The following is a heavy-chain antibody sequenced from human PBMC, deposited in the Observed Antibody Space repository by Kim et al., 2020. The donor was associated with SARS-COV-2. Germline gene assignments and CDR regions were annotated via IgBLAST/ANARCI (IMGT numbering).Heavy chain of an antibody. Sequence: GGSLRLSCAASGFTFSSYAMSWVRQAPGKGLEWVSSITETGGSTYYADSVKGRFTISRGNSKSTLYLQMNSLTAEDTAVYYCAKRMINIWWFDSWGQGTL. D-gene: IGHD3-16*01. J-gene: IGHJ5*01. V-gene: IGHV3-23*01. CDR3: AKRMINIWWFDS. CDR2: ITETGGST. CDR1: GFTFSSYA.